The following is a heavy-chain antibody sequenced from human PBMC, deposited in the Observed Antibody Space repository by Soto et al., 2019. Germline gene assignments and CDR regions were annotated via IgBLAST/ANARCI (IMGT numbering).Heavy chain of an antibody. D-gene: IGHD3-9*01. CDR3: ARDYYDILTGYYKVLDY. Sequence: ASVKVSCKASGYTFTSYGISWVRQAPGQGLEWMGWISGYNGNTNYAQKLQGRVTMTTDTSTSTAYMELRSLRSDDTAVYYCARDYYDILTGYYKVLDYWGQGTLVTVSS. V-gene: IGHV1-18*01. CDR2: ISGYNGNT. CDR1: GYTFTSYG. J-gene: IGHJ4*02.